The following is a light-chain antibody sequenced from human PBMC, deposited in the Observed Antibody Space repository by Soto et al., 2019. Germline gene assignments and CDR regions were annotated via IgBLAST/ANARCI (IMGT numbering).Light chain of an antibody. Sequence: DIQMTQSPSSLSAYVKDRVTITCRASQGISTYLNWYQQKPGKAPKVLIYAASSLQSGVPSRFSGSGSETDFTLTISSLQPEDFATYSCQQSNSITWTFGQGARLEIK. CDR3: QQSNSITWT. CDR2: AAS. V-gene: IGKV1-39*01. CDR1: QGISTY. J-gene: IGKJ5*01.